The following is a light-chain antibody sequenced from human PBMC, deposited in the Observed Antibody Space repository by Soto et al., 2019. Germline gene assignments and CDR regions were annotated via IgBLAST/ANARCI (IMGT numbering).Light chain of an antibody. CDR3: ETWDSNTHTV. J-gene: IGLJ3*02. CDR2: LEGSGSY. Sequence: QLVLTQSSSASASLGSSVKLTCTLSSGHSSYIIAWHQQQPGKAPRYLIKLEGSGSYNKGSGVPGRFSGSSSGADRYLTISNLQFEDEADYYCETWDSNTHTVFGGGTKLTVL. CDR1: SGHSSYI. V-gene: IGLV4-60*02.